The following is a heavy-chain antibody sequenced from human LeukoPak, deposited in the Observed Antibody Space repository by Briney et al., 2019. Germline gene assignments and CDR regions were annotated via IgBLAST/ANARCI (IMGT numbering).Heavy chain of an antibody. CDR1: GSTFNRDW. D-gene: IGHD6-19*01. J-gene: IGHJ4*02. CDR2: IKEDGSEK. Sequence: GGSLRLSCAASGSTFNRDWTAWVRQAPGKGLEWVANIKEDGSEKNYVDSVKGRFTISRDNAENSVYLQMNDLRAEDTGVYYCATKEPSTSGWSYWGQGTLVIVSS. CDR3: ATKEPSTSGWSY. V-gene: IGHV3-7*01.